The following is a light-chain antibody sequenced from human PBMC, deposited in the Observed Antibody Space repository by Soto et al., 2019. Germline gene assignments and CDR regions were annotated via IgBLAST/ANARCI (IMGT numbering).Light chain of an antibody. CDR3: QRYDGSSWT. CDR1: QRVSSNW. CDR2: GAS. V-gene: IGKV3-20*01. J-gene: IGKJ1*01. Sequence: EIVLTQSPGTVSLSPGERATLSCMASQRVSSNWLAWYQQKPGQAPRLLISGASNRAAGTPDRFSGSGSGTDFTLTISRLEPEDFAVYYCQRYDGSSWTFGQGTKVEIK.